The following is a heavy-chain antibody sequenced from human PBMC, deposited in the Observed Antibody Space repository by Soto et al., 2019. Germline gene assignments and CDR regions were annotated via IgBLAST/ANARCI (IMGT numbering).Heavy chain of an antibody. Sequence: ASETLSLTCTASGGSISFHYWSWIRQPPGKGLEWIGYIYYSGSTNYNPSLKSRVTISVDTSKNQFSLKLNSVTAADTAVYYCARTKQQLTYNWFDPWGQGTLVTVSS. CDR1: GGSISFHY. D-gene: IGHD6-13*01. CDR3: ARTKQQLTYNWFDP. J-gene: IGHJ5*01. CDR2: IYYSGST. V-gene: IGHV4-59*08.